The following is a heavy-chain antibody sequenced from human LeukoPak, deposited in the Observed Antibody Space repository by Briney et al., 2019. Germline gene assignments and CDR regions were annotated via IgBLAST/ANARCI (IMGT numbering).Heavy chain of an antibody. Sequence: SETLSLTCTVSGGSISSSNYYWGWIRQPPGKGLEWIGSMFYSGPTHYNPSLKSRVTISVDRSKNQFSLKLSSVTAADTAVYYCAKMGAKVVANNFDYWGQGTLGTVSS. V-gene: IGHV4-39*07. CDR3: AKMGAKVVANNFDY. CDR1: GGSISSSNYY. J-gene: IGHJ4*02. D-gene: IGHD5-12*01. CDR2: MFYSGPT.